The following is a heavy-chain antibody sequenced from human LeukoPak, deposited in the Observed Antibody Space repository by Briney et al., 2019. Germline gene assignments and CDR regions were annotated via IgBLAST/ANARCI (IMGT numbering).Heavy chain of an antibody. CDR1: GGTFSSYT. J-gene: IGHJ4*02. Sequence: GASVKVSCKASGGTFSSYTNSWVRQAPGQGLEWMGGIIPIFGTANYAQKFQGRVTITADESTSTAYMELSSLRSEDTAVYYCASQSLGGSYFGYWGQGTLVTVSS. D-gene: IGHD3-16*01. V-gene: IGHV1-69*13. CDR3: ASQSLGGSYFGY. CDR2: IIPIFGTA.